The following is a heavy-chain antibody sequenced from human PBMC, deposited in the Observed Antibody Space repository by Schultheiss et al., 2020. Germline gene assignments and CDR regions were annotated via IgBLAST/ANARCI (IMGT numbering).Heavy chain of an antibody. CDR1: GFTFSDYY. J-gene: IGHJ6*02. CDR2: IKQDGSEK. CDR3: ASSLAHLNSYYDFWSGYYGPPFYYGMDV. D-gene: IGHD3-3*01. V-gene: IGHV3-7*01. Sequence: CGSLRLSCAVSGFTFSDYYMTWIRQAPGKGLEWVANIKQDGSEKYYVDSVKGRFTISRDNSQNTLYLQMNSLRAEDTAVYYCASSLAHLNSYYDFWSGYYGPPFYYGMDVGGQGTTVTVSS.